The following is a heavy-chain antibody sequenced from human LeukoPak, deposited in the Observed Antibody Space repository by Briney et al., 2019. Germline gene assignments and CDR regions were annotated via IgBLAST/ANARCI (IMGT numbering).Heavy chain of an antibody. CDR2: ISYEGGTQ. CDR3: AKEGTPQVSTWYDL. D-gene: IGHD3-10*01. CDR1: GVTLSPYG. J-gene: IGHJ5*02. Sequence: GGSLRLSCAALGVTLSPYGMHWVRQAPGKGLEWVAVISYEGGTQHYADSVKGRFIISRDNPRNTLYLQMNILRTEDTAVYYCAKEGTPQVSTWYDLWGQGTQVIVSS. V-gene: IGHV3-30*18.